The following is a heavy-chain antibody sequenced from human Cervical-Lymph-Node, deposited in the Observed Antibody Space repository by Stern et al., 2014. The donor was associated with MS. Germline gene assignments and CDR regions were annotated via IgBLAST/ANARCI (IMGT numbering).Heavy chain of an antibody. CDR3: ARDSGYSSSWSPWYFDY. V-gene: IGHV1-18*01. J-gene: IGHJ4*02. D-gene: IGHD6-13*01. Sequence: VQLVESGGEVKKPGASVKVSCKASGYTFTSYCISWVRQAPGQGLEWMGWISAYNGNTNYAQKLKGRVTMTTDTSTSTAYMELRSLRSDDTAVYYCARDSGYSSSWSPWYFDYWGQGTLVTVSS. CDR1: GYTFTSYC. CDR2: ISAYNGNT.